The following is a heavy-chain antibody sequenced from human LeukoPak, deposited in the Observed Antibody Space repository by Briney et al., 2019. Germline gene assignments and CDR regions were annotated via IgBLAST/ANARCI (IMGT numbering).Heavy chain of an antibody. D-gene: IGHD3-10*01. V-gene: IGHV3-21*01. J-gene: IGHJ4*02. Sequence: GGSLRLSCAASGFTFSSYSMNWVRQAPGKGLEWVSSISSSSSYIYYADSVKGRFTISRDNAKNSLYLQMNSLRAEDTAVYYCARDYVITMVRGVRGDYFDYWGQGTLVTVSS. CDR3: ARDYVITMVRGVRGDYFDY. CDR2: ISSSSSYI. CDR1: GFTFSSYS.